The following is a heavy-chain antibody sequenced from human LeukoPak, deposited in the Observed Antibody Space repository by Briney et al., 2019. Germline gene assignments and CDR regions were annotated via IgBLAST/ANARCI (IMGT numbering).Heavy chain of an antibody. V-gene: IGHV4-34*01. J-gene: IGHJ5*02. Sequence: SETLSLTCTVSGGSISSYYWSWIRQPPGKGLEWIGEINHSGSTNYNPSLKSRVTISVDTSKNQFSLKLGSVTAADTAVYYCARAPRYDILTGYHFNWFDPWGQGTLVTVSS. D-gene: IGHD3-9*01. CDR2: INHSGST. CDR1: GGSISSYY. CDR3: ARAPRYDILTGYHFNWFDP.